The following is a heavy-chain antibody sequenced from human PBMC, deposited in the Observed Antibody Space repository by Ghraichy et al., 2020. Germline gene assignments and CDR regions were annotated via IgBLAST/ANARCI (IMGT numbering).Heavy chain of an antibody. J-gene: IGHJ6*03. CDR3: ARDESLGGWYGFSMDV. Sequence: ASVKVSYKASGYTFTRSAISWVRQAPGQGLEWMGWINTYNGNTNYAQQFQGRVTMTTDTSTSTAYMELRSLRSDDTAVYYCARDESLGGWYGFSMDVWGKGTTVTVSS. CDR1: GYTFTRSA. V-gene: IGHV1-18*01. CDR2: INTYNGNT. D-gene: IGHD6-19*01.